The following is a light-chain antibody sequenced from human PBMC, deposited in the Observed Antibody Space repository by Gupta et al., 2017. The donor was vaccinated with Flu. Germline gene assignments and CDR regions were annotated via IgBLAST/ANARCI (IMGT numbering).Light chain of an antibody. Sequence: DIQMTQSPSPLSASVGDRVTITCRDRQSISNCFAWYQQKPGTAPKLHIYKASNLEIGVPSRFSGRGSGTEFTLTSSSLQDDEFANYYRQQYNSYVTFGGGTKVEIK. V-gene: IGKV1-5*03. CDR1: QSISNC. J-gene: IGKJ4*01. CDR2: KAS. CDR3: QQYNSYVT.